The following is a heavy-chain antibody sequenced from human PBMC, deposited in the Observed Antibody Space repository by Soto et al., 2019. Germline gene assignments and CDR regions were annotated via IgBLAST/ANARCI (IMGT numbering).Heavy chain of an antibody. D-gene: IGHD2-21*02. CDR1: GFSFSSSA. CDR2: MSGSGGST. Sequence: EVQLLESGGGLVQPGASLRLSCAASGFSFSSSAMSWVRQAPGKGLEWVSAMSGSGGSTYYADSVKGPFTISRDNTKNTLYLQMNRLRAEDTAVYYCAKEGVTDFDHWGPGTLVTVSS. J-gene: IGHJ4*02. CDR3: AKEGVTDFDH. V-gene: IGHV3-23*01.